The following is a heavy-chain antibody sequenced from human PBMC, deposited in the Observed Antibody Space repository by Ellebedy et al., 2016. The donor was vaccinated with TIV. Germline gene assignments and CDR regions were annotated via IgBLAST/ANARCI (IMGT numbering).Heavy chain of an antibody. J-gene: IGHJ6*02. CDR2: IRSKAYGGTT. CDR3: VRDHSGTNALYYGMDV. V-gene: IGHV3-72*01. CDR1: GFTFGDHY. D-gene: IGHD2-8*01. Sequence: GESLKISCVGSGFTFGDHYINWVRQAPGKGLEWIGLIRSKAYGGTTEYAASVEGRVTISRDDSKNSLYLQMNSLKTEDTAIYYCVRDHSGTNALYYGMDVWGQGTTVTVSS.